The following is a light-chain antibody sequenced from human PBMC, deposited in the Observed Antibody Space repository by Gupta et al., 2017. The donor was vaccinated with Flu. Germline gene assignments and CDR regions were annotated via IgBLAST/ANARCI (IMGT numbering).Light chain of an antibody. CDR3: QKYNSAPPT. Sequence: DIEMTQSPSSLSSFAGERATLTCRASQSISRYLAWYQQKPGKVPSLLIYAASNWSTGVPSRFSGSGSGTDFTLTISSLEPEDVATYYCQKYNSAPPTFGAGTRVEIK. CDR1: QSISRY. CDR2: AAS. V-gene: IGKV1-27*01. J-gene: IGKJ4*01.